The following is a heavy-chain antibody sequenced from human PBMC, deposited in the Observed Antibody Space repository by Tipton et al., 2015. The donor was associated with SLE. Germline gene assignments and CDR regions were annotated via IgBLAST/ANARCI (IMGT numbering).Heavy chain of an antibody. CDR3: ASTYYYDTSAYYY. Sequence: QLVQSGAEVKTPGESLKISCKGSGYTFAGYWIGWVRQMPGKGPEWMGIIYPGDSDTRYTPSFQGQVTIAADKSISTAYLQWSSLKASDTAMYYCASTYYYDTSAYYYWGQGTLVTVSS. CDR2: IYPGDSDT. D-gene: IGHD3-22*01. J-gene: IGHJ4*02. CDR1: GYTFAGYW. V-gene: IGHV5-51*01.